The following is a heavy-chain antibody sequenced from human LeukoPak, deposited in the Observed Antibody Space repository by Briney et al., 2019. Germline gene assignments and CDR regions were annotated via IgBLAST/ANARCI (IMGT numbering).Heavy chain of an antibody. V-gene: IGHV1-69*05. CDR1: GGTFGSYA. CDR2: IIPIFGTA. J-gene: IGHJ4*02. CDR3: ASWAYGSGSWDFDY. D-gene: IGHD3-10*01. Sequence: ASVKVSCKASGGTFGSYAISWVRQAPGQGLEWMGGIIPIFGTANYAQKFQGRVTMTRDTSTSTVYMELSSLRSEDTAVYYCASWAYGSGSWDFDYWGQGTLVTVSS.